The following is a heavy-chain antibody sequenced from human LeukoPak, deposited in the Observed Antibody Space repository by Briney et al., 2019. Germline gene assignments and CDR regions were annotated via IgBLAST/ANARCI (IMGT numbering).Heavy chain of an antibody. J-gene: IGHJ5*02. CDR2: IYYCGST. CDR1: GGSISSYY. V-gene: IGHV4-59*08. Sequence: SETLFLTCTVSGGSISSYYWSWIRQPPGKGLEWIGYIYYCGSTNYNPSLKSRVIISLDTSKNQFSLKLSSVTAADTAVYYWARHVLAQGLVRFGWFDPWGQGTLVALYS. CDR3: ARHVLAQGLVRFGWFDP. D-gene: IGHD6-19*01.